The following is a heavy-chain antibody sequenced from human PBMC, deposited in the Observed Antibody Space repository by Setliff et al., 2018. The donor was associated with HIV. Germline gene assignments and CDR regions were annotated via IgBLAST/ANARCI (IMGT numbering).Heavy chain of an antibody. CDR1: GYTFTSYY. J-gene: IGHJ5*01. D-gene: IGHD3-10*01. CDR2: INPXXXST. Sequence: ASVKVSCKASGYTFTSYYIHWVRQAPGQGLEXMGXINPXXXSTSYXQKFQGXXXXTRDTSTSTVYMELSSLXSEDTXXYYCARRGVXQQIDLXSWGHGT. CDR3: ARRGVXQQIDLXS. V-gene: IGHV1-46*01.